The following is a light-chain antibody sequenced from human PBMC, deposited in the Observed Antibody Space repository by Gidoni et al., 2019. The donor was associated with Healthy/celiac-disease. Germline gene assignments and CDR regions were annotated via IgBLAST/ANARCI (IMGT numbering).Light chain of an antibody. Sequence: DSQMTQSPSSLSASVGDRVTITCQASQGISSYLNWYQQKPGKAPKLLIYDASSLETGVPSRFSGSGSGTDFTFTISSLQPEDIATYYCQQYDSPLFTFGPGTKVDIK. CDR3: QQYDSPLFT. CDR2: DAS. J-gene: IGKJ3*01. V-gene: IGKV1-33*01. CDR1: QGISSY.